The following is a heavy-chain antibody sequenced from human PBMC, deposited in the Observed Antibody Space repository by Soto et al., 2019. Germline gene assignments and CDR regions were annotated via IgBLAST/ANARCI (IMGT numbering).Heavy chain of an antibody. CDR1: GFTFSAFW. J-gene: IGHJ3*01. D-gene: IGHD2-21*01. CDR3: ARDLSPPGEFFYDAVDV. V-gene: IGHV3-7*04. Sequence: EVQLVESGGGLVQPGESLRLSCAASGFTFSAFWMTWLRQAPGKGLEWVANIKRDGTVKHYGDSVEGRCTLSRDNAKNSLFLQLNSLRPEDTAMYYCARDLSPPGEFFYDAVDVWGQGPFVTVSS. CDR2: IKRDGTVK.